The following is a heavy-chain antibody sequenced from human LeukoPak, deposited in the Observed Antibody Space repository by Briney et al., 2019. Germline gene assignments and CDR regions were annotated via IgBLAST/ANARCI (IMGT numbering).Heavy chain of an antibody. J-gene: IGHJ4*02. CDR2: INEDGGEK. V-gene: IGHV3-7*01. CDR1: GFTFSIYW. Sequence: GGSLRLSCAASGFTFSIYWMTWVRQAPGKGLERVANINEDGGEKDYVDSVKGRFTISRDNAKTSLYLQMNSLRAEDTAVYYCASGRGGSYWGQGTLVTVSS. D-gene: IGHD1-26*01. CDR3: ASGRGGSY.